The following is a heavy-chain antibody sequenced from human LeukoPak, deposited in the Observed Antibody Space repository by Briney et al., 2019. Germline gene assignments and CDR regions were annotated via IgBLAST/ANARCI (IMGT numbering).Heavy chain of an antibody. CDR3: ARSSGSYSLFDY. V-gene: IGHV3-48*03. Sequence: GGSLRLSCAASGFTFSSYEMNWVRQAPGKGLEWVSYISSGSTIYDADSVKGRFTISRDNAKNSLYLQMNSLRAEDTAVYYCARSSGSYSLFDYWGQGTLVTVSS. CDR1: GFTFSSYE. CDR2: ISSGSTI. J-gene: IGHJ4*02. D-gene: IGHD1-26*01.